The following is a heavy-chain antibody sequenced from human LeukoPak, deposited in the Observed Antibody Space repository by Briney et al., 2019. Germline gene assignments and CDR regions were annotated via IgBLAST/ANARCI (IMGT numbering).Heavy chain of an antibody. CDR3: AKDFEDRGYYYDSSGYYYKY. CDR2: ISGSGDST. J-gene: IGHJ4*02. D-gene: IGHD3-22*01. CDR1: GFTFSSYA. Sequence: HPGGSLRLSCAASGFTFSSYAMSWVRQAPGKGLEWVSAISGSGDSTYYGDSVKGRFTISRDNSKNTLYLQMNSLRAEDTAVYYCAKDFEDRGYYYDSSGYYYKYWGQGTLVAVSS. V-gene: IGHV3-23*01.